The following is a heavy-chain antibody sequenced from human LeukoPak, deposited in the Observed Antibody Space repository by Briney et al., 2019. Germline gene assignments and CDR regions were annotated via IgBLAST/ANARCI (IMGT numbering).Heavy chain of an antibody. Sequence: ASVKVSCKASGYTFTGYYMHWVRQAPGQGLEWMGWINPNSGGTNYAQKFQGRVTMTRDTSISTAYMELSRLRSDDTAVYYCARDRALYCSSTSCPNPGYYYYYMDVWGKGTTVTVSS. CDR2: INPNSGGT. V-gene: IGHV1-2*02. CDR1: GYTFTGYY. CDR3: ARDRALYCSSTSCPNPGYYYYYMDV. D-gene: IGHD2-2*01. J-gene: IGHJ6*03.